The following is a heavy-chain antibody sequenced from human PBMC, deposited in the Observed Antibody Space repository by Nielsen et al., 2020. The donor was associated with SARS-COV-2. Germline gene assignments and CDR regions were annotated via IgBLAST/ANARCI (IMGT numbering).Heavy chain of an antibody. J-gene: IGHJ4*02. Sequence: GGSLRLSCAASGFTFSSYAMHWVRRAPGKGLEWVAVISYDGSNKYYADSVKGRFTISRDNSKNTLYLQMNSLRAEDTAVYYCARDGSGWYIGYWGQGTLVTVSS. D-gene: IGHD6-19*01. CDR1: GFTFSSYA. V-gene: IGHV3-30-3*01. CDR3: ARDGSGWYIGY. CDR2: ISYDGSNK.